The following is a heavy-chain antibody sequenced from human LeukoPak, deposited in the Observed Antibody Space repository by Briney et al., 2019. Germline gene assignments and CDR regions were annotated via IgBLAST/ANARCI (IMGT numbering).Heavy chain of an antibody. CDR3: ARDRITIFGVVIRGAFDI. V-gene: IGHV3-21*01. CDR2: ISSSSSYI. Sequence: GGSLRLSCAASGFTFSSYAMHWVRQAPGKGLEWVSSISSSSSYIYYADSVKGRFTISRDNAKNSLYLQMNSLRAEDTAVYYCARDRITIFGVVIRGAFDIWGQGTMVTVSS. J-gene: IGHJ3*02. CDR1: GFTFSSYA. D-gene: IGHD3-3*01.